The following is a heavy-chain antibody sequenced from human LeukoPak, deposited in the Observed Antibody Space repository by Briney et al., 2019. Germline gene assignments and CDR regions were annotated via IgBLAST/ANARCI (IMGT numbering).Heavy chain of an antibody. V-gene: IGHV4-4*09. Sequence: SETLSLTRTVSGGSLSSHYWSWIPQPPGKGLEWIGYINKSGGTKYNASLKSRVSISLDTSKYQFSLKLSSVTAADTAVYYCARLYGEYTSNNWFDSWGQGTLVTVSS. D-gene: IGHD6-6*01. J-gene: IGHJ5*01. CDR1: GGSLSSHY. CDR2: INKSGGT. CDR3: ARLYGEYTSNNWFDS.